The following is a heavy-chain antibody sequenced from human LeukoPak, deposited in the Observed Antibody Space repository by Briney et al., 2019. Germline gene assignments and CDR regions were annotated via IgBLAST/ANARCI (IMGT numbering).Heavy chain of an antibody. Sequence: GGSLRLSCAASGFTFNSYAMSWVRQAPGKGLEWVSGISGSDGSTYYADSVKGRFTISRDYSKNTLYVQMNSLRAEDTAVYYRAKARGFCSGGSCYNPFDPWGQGTLVTVSS. CDR1: GFTFNSYA. CDR3: AKARGFCSGGSCYNPFDP. V-gene: IGHV3-23*01. D-gene: IGHD2-15*01. CDR2: ISGSDGST. J-gene: IGHJ5*02.